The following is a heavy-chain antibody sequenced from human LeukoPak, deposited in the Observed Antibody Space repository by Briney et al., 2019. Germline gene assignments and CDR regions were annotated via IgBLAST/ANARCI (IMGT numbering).Heavy chain of an antibody. CDR2: ISSGCCYI. D-gene: IGHD2-15*01. CDR1: GFTFSSYR. V-gene: IGHV3-21*01. Sequence: GGSVRVSRAGSGFTFSSYRMNWVGQAGGKEVDWVSSISSGCCYIYYTDSVNGGLTISRDSAKKSLYLPMNSLSEEVAAVYYCAPGPASGSHYFASWGQGTLVTVSP. CDR3: APGPASGSHYFAS. J-gene: IGHJ4*02.